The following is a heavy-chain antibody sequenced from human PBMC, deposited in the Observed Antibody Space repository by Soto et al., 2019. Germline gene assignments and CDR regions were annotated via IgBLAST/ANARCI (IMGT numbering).Heavy chain of an antibody. CDR1: GFTVSSNY. CDR3: GRERVESGYPEDFQH. CDR2: IYSGGST. D-gene: IGHD3-22*01. Sequence: EVQLVESGGGLIQPGGSLRLSCAASGFTVSSNYMSWVRQAPGKGLEWVSVIYSGGSTYYADSVKGRFTISRDNSKNTLYLQMNSLRAEDTAGYYCGRERVESGYPEDFQHGGQGTLVTVSS. V-gene: IGHV3-53*01. J-gene: IGHJ1*01.